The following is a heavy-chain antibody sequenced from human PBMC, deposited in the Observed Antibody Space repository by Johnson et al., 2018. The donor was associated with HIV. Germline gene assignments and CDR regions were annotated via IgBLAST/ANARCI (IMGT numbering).Heavy chain of an antibody. CDR3: ARGLTMIVVVDAFDI. D-gene: IGHD3-22*01. CDR2: ISYDGSNK. V-gene: IGHV3-30-3*01. Sequence: QEHLVESGGGVVQPGRSLRLSCAASGFTFSSYAMHWVRQAPGKGLEWVTLISYDGSNKYYADSVKGRFTISRDNSKNTLYLQMNSLRDEDTSVYYCARGLTMIVVVDAFDIWGQGTMVTVSS. CDR1: GFTFSSYA. J-gene: IGHJ3*02.